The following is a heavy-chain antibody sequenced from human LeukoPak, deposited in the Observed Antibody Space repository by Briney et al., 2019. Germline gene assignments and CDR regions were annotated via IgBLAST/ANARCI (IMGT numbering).Heavy chain of an antibody. Sequence: GGSLRPSCAASGFTFDDYAMSWVRQAPGKGLEWVSGISGSGSSTYYADSVKGRFTISRDNSKNTLYLQMNSLRAEDTAVYYCAKSGSNWYGRGSQLDYWGQGTLVTVSS. D-gene: IGHD6-13*01. CDR3: AKSGSNWYGRGSQLDY. J-gene: IGHJ4*02. V-gene: IGHV3-23*01. CDR2: ISGSGSST. CDR1: GFTFDDYA.